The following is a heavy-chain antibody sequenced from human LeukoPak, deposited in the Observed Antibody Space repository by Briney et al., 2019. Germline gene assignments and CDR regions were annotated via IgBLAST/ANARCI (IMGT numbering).Heavy chain of an antibody. CDR3: AREGSGYPIDY. D-gene: IGHD3-22*01. J-gene: IGHJ4*02. V-gene: IGHV4-39*07. Sequence: WETLSLTCTVCGVSIRSSSYGWGWIRQTKGKGLEWIASIYYSARTSYTPSLNTPLTISVDTSNHQFSLKLSSVTAADTAVYYCAREGSGYPIDYWGQGTLVTVSS. CDR2: IYYSART. CDR1: GVSIRSSSYG.